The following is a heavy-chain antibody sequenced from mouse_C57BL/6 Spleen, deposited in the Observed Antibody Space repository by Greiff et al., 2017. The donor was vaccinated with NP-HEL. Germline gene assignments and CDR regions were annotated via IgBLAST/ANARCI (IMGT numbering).Heavy chain of an antibody. V-gene: IGHV1-69*01. J-gene: IGHJ4*01. CDR1: GYTFTSYW. Sequence: QVQLQQPGAELVMPGASVKLSCKASGYTFTSYWMHWVKQRPGQGLEWIGEIDPSDSYTNYNQKFKGNSTLTVDQSSSTAYMQLSSLTSEDSAVYYCARGANWDNYYAMDYWGQGTSVTVSS. CDR2: IDPSDSYT. D-gene: IGHD4-1*01. CDR3: ARGANWDNYYAMDY.